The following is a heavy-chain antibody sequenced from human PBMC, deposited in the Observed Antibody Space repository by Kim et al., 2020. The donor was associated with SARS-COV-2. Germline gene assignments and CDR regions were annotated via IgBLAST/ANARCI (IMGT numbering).Heavy chain of an antibody. J-gene: IGHJ6*02. CDR1: GGSISTYY. D-gene: IGHD6-19*01. Sequence: SETLSLTCTVSGGSISTYYWSWIRQPPGKGLEWIGYIYYSGSTNYTPSLKSRVNMSVDTSKNQFSLKLSSVTAADTAVYYCVRTYSSAWGAYYYGMDVWGQGTTVTVSS. V-gene: IGHV4-59*13. CDR3: VRTYSSAWGAYYYGMDV. CDR2: IYYSGST.